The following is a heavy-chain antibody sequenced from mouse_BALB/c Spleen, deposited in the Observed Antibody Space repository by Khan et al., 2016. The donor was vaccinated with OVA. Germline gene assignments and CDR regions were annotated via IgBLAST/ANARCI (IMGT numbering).Heavy chain of an antibody. Sequence: VQLQESGPGLVAPSQSLSITCTISGFSLTNYGIHWVRQPPGKGLEWLVLMWSDGSTTYNSALKSRLTISKDNSKSQVFLKMNSLQTDDTAMYFCAGQPYYHYNVMDYWGQGTSVTVSS. D-gene: IGHD2-10*01. CDR1: GFSLTNYG. CDR3: AGQPYYHYNVMDY. CDR2: MWSDGST. V-gene: IGHV2-6-1*01. J-gene: IGHJ4*01.